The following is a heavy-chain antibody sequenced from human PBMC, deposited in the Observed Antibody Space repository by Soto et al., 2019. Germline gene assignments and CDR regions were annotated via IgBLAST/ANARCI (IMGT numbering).Heavy chain of an antibody. D-gene: IGHD2-2*01. Sequence: ASVKVSCKASGYTFTSYGISWVRQAPGQGLEWMGWISAYNGNTNYAQKLQGRVTMTTDTSTSTAYMELRSLRSDDTAVYYCARDSGEDIVVVPAVEFDYWGQGTLVTV. CDR3: ARDSGEDIVVVPAVEFDY. J-gene: IGHJ4*02. CDR2: ISAYNGNT. CDR1: GYTFTSYG. V-gene: IGHV1-18*01.